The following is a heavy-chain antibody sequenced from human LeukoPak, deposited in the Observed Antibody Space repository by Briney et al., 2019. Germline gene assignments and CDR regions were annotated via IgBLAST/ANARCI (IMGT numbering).Heavy chain of an antibody. J-gene: IGHJ4*02. CDR3: TRDLSGADDY. D-gene: IGHD7-27*01. CDR2: INEDGSVI. Sequence: GGSLRLSCAASEFTFSRYWMHWLRQAPGKGLVWVSRINEDGSVINYADSVKGRFTISRDNAKNTLYLQMSSLTAEDTATYYCTRDLSGADDYWGQGTLVTVSS. CDR1: EFTFSRYW. V-gene: IGHV3-74*01.